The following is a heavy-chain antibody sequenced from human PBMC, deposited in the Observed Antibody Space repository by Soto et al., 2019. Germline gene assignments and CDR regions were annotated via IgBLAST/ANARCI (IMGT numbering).Heavy chain of an antibody. CDR2: ISSSSSYI. CDR1: GFTFSSYS. V-gene: IGHV3-21*01. D-gene: IGHD3-3*01. Sequence: GGSLRLSCAASGFTFSSYSMNWVRQAPGKGLEWVSSISSSSSYIYYADSVKGRFTISRDNAKNSLYLQMNSLRAEDTAVYYCARLVPYDFWSGHHAFDIWGQGTMVTVSS. CDR3: ARLVPYDFWSGHHAFDI. J-gene: IGHJ3*02.